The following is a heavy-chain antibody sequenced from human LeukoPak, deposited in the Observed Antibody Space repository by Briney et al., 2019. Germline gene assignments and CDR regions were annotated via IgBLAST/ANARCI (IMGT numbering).Heavy chain of an antibody. J-gene: IGHJ3*02. CDR2: ISYDGSNK. D-gene: IGHD1-26*01. CDR3: ARGGSYLSAFDI. V-gene: IGHV3-30*14. Sequence: GGSLRLSCAASGFTFSSYAMHWVRRASSKGLEWVAAISYDGSNKKYADSVKGRFTISRDNSKNTLYLQMNSLRAEDTAVYYCARGGSYLSAFDIWGQGTMVTVSS. CDR1: GFTFSSYA.